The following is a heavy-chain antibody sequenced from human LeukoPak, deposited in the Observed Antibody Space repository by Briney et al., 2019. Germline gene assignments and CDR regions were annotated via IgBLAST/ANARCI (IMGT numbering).Heavy chain of an antibody. J-gene: IGHJ6*02. V-gene: IGHV1-8*01. CDR3: AIIPGVGGSYFFPFPTVYYYYGMDV. CDR1: GYTFTSYD. CDR2: MNPNSGNT. Sequence: ASVKVSCKASGYTFTSYDINWVRQATGQGLEWMGRMNPNSGNTGYAQKFQGRVTMTRNTSISTAYMELSSLRSEDTAVYYCAIIPGVGGSYFFPFPTVYYYYGMDVWGQGTTVTVSS. D-gene: IGHD1-26*01.